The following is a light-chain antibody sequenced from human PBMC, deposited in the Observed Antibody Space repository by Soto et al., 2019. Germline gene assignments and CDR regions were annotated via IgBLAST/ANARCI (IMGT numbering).Light chain of an antibody. Sequence: QSALTQPASVSGFPGQSITISCTGASSDVGGYNYVSWYQQNPGKAPKLLIYDVNNRPSGVSDRFSGSKSGNTASLTISGLQAEDEADYYCNSYTSTKTVVFGGGTKLTVL. CDR3: NSYTSTKTVV. CDR1: SSDVGGYNY. CDR2: DVN. V-gene: IGLV2-14*01. J-gene: IGLJ2*01.